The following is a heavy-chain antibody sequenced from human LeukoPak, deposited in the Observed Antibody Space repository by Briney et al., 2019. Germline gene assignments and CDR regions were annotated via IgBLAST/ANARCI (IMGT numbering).Heavy chain of an antibody. V-gene: IGHV3-7*03. Sequence: PGGSLRLSCAASGFTFSNYWMSWVRQAPGKGLEWVANIKEDGGEKYYVDSVRGRFTISRDNAENSLYLQMNSLRADDTAVYYCARDANKFDPWGQGTPVTVSS. CDR1: GFTFSNYW. J-gene: IGHJ5*02. D-gene: IGHD2/OR15-2a*01. CDR3: ARDANKFDP. CDR2: IKEDGGEK.